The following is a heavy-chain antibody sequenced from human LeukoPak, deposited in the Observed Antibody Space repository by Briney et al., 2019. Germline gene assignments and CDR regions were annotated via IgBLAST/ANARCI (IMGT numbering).Heavy chain of an antibody. J-gene: IGHJ4*02. CDR2: VYFTGTT. CDR1: GGSITNYY. V-gene: IGHV4-59*01. D-gene: IGHD3-16*01. CDR3: VRSGGGGGGY. Sequence: SETLSLTCTVSGGSITNYYWSWMRQPPGKGLEWIAYVYFTGTTSYNPSLKSRVTISLDTSKNQFSLSLTSVTAADTAVYYCVRSGGGGGGYWGQGTLVTVSS.